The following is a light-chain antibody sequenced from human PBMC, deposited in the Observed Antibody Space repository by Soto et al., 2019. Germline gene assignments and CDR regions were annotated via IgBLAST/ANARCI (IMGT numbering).Light chain of an antibody. CDR2: GAS. Sequence: EIVMTQSPVTLSVSPGERATLSCRASQSVSGNLAWYQQKPGQAPRLLIYGASTRATGIPARFSGSGSGTEFTLTISSLQSEDFAVYYCQQYNNWLTFGGGTKVEIK. CDR1: QSVSGN. CDR3: QQYNNWLT. J-gene: IGKJ4*01. V-gene: IGKV3D-15*01.